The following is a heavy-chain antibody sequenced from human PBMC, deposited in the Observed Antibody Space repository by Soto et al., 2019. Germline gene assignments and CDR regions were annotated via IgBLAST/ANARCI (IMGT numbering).Heavy chain of an antibody. CDR3: ARDSRYCSSTSCPFFDY. CDR2: IYYSGST. D-gene: IGHD2-2*01. V-gene: IGHV4-31*03. CDR1: GGSISSGGYY. Sequence: QVQLQESGPGLVKPSQTLSLTCTVSGGSISSGGYYWSWIRQHPGKGLEWIGYIYYSGSTYYNPSLKRRVTISVDTSKNQFSLKLSSVTAADTAVYYCARDSRYCSSTSCPFFDYWGQGTLVTVSS. J-gene: IGHJ4*02.